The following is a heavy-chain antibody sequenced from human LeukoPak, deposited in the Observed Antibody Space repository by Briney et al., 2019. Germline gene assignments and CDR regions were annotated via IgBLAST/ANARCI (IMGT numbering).Heavy chain of an antibody. Sequence: ASVTVSCKASGGTFSSYAISWVRQAPGQGLEWMGGIIPIFGTANYAQKFQGRVTITADESTSTAYMELSSLRSEDTAVYYYATFKHGWYYFDYWGQGTLVTVSS. CDR3: ATFKHGWYYFDY. D-gene: IGHD6-19*01. J-gene: IGHJ4*02. V-gene: IGHV1-69*13. CDR2: IIPIFGTA. CDR1: GGTFSSYA.